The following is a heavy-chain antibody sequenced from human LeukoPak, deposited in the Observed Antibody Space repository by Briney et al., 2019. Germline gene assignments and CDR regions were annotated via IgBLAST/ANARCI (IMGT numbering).Heavy chain of an antibody. D-gene: IGHD1-20*01. CDR3: ARDPPVQDPRGLTGVHPGGLFDP. J-gene: IGHJ5*02. CDR1: GGTFSSHA. V-gene: IGHV1-69*04. Sequence: GASVKVSCKSSGGTFSSHAISWVRPAPGQGLEWMGRIIPFLDTTNYAQKFQGRVTVTADKSTSTAYMEMSSLRSEDTAVYYCARDPPVQDPRGLTGVHPGGLFDPWGQGTLVTVSS. CDR2: IIPFLDTT.